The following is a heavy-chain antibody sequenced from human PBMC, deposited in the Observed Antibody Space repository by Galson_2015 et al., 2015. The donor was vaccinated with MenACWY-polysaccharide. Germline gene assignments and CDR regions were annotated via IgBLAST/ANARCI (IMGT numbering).Heavy chain of an antibody. J-gene: IGHJ4*02. CDR1: GDSVSSNSVS. D-gene: IGHD3-10*01. V-gene: IGHV6-1*01. CDR3: VRGGFGQTVGRFDY. Sequence: CAISGDSVSSNSVSWYWIRQTPSRGLEWLGRTYYRTKWYDDYAVSVRSRMTINPDTSKNQFSLHLNSVTPEDTAVYYCVRGGFGQTVGRFDYWGQGALVTVSS. CDR2: TYYRTKWYD.